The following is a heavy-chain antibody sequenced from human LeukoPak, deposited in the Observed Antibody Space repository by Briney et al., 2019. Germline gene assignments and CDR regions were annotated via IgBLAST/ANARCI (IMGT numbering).Heavy chain of an antibody. CDR1: GFTFSSYG. CDR3: AREPPTYGDYGSIPHLKSRSMDV. V-gene: IGHV3-33*01. Sequence: SGGSLRLSCAASGFTFSSYGMHWVRQAPGKGLEWVAVIWYDGSNKYYADSVKGRFTISRDNSKNTLYLQMNSLRAEDTAVYYCAREPPTYGDYGSIPHLKSRSMDVWGQGTTVTVSS. D-gene: IGHD4-17*01. CDR2: IWYDGSNK. J-gene: IGHJ6*02.